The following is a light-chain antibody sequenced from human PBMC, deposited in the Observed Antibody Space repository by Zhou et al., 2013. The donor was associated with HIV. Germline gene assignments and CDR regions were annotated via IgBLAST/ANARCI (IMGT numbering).Light chain of an antibody. CDR2: LGS. J-gene: IGKJ2*01. V-gene: IGKV2-28*01. CDR1: QSLLDSGAYNF. CDR3: MQALETPYT. Sequence: DVVMTQSPLSLPVTLGQPASISCRSSQSLLDSGAYNFLDWYLQKPGQSPQLLIYLGSNRASGVPDRFSGSGSGTDFTLKISRVEAGDVGVYYCMQALETPYTFGQGTKLEIK.